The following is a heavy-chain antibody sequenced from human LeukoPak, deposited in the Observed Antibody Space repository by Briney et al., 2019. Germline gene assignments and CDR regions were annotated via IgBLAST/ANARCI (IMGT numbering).Heavy chain of an antibody. J-gene: IGHJ5*02. CDR1: GYTFTSYD. V-gene: IGHV1-2*02. CDR2: INPNSGGT. CDR3: ARDLQSSSWGPKNWFDP. Sequence: GASVKVSCKASGYTFTSYDINWVRQATGQGLEWMGWINPNSGGTNYAQKFQGRVTMTRDTSISTAYMELSRLRSDDTAVYYCARDLQSSSWGPKNWFDPWGQGTLVTVSS. D-gene: IGHD6-6*01.